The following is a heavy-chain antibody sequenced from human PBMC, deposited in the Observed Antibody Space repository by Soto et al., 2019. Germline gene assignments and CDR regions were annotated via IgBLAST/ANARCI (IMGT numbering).Heavy chain of an antibody. D-gene: IGHD6-6*01. Sequence: SETLSLTCTVSGGSISSYYWSWIRQPPGKGLEWIGYIHYSGSTKYNPSLKSRVTISVDTSKNHFSLTLSSVTAADTAVYYCARHGVSYSSSSGTYEYWGQGTRVTVSS. CDR1: GGSISSYY. V-gene: IGHV4-59*08. J-gene: IGHJ4*02. CDR3: ARHGVSYSSSSGTYEY. CDR2: IHYSGST.